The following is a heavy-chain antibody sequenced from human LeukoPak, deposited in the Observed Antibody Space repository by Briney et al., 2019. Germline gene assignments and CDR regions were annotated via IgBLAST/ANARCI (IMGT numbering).Heavy chain of an antibody. CDR1: GFTFSSFW. J-gene: IGHJ4*02. CDR3: ARVRKDIVVVPGAMRDTYYFDY. V-gene: IGHV3-7*01. D-gene: IGHD2-2*01. Sequence: GGSLRLSCAASGFTFSSFWMSWVRQAPGKGPEWVANIKQDVSEKYYVDSVKGRFTISRDNAKNSLYLQMNSLRAEDTAVYYCARVRKDIVVVPGAMRDTYYFDYWGQGTLVTVSS. CDR2: IKQDVSEK.